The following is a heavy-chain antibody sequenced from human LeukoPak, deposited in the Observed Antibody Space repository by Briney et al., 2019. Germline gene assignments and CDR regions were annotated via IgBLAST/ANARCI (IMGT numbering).Heavy chain of an antibody. CDR1: GGSISSYY. Sequence: SETLSLTCTVSGGSISSYYWSWIRQPPGKGLEWIGYIFYSGSTNYNPSLKSRVTISVDTSKNQFSLNLTSVTAADTAVYYCARHGSGSVAAPKSWGQGALVTVSS. V-gene: IGHV4-59*08. CDR2: IFYSGST. J-gene: IGHJ5*02. CDR3: ARHGSGSVAAPKS. D-gene: IGHD4-23*01.